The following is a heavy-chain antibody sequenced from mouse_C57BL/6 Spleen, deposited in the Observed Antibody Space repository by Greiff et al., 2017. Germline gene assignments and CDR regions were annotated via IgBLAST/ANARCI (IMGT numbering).Heavy chain of an antibody. CDR3: ARSLTTVVATNAMDY. D-gene: IGHD1-1*01. V-gene: IGHV1-19*01. CDR2: IIPYNGGT. CDR1: GYTFTDYY. J-gene: IGHJ4*01. Sequence: EVQLQQSGPVLVKPGASVKMSCKASGYTFTDYYMNWVKQSHGNSLEWIGVIIPYNGGTSYNQKFKGKATLTGDKSSSTAYMELNSHTSEDSAIYYYARSLTTVVATNAMDYWGQGTSVTVSS.